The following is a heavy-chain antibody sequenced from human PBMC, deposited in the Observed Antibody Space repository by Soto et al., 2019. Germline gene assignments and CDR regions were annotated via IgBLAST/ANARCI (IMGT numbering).Heavy chain of an antibody. CDR2: IKQDGSEK. Sequence: GGSLRLSCAASGFTFSSYWMSWVRQAPGKGLEWVANIKQDGSEKYYVDSVKGRFTISRDNAKNSLYLQMNSLRAEDTAVYYCARDQLGSPLLNAFDIWGQGTMVTVSS. V-gene: IGHV3-7*01. J-gene: IGHJ3*02. D-gene: IGHD2-21*01. CDR1: GFTFSSYW. CDR3: ARDQLGSPLLNAFDI.